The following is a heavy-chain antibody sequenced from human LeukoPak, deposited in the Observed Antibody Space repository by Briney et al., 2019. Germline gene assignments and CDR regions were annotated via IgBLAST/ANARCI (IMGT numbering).Heavy chain of an antibody. CDR1: GGSISSYY. CDR3: ASSSGWGVFYY. CDR2: IYYSGST. D-gene: IGHD6-19*01. V-gene: IGHV4-59*01. J-gene: IGHJ4*02. Sequence: SETLSLTCTVSGGSISSYYWSWIRQPPGKGLEWIGYIYYSGSTNYNPSLKSRVTISVDTSKNQFSLKLSSVTAADTAVYYCASSSGWGVFYYWGQGTLVTVSS.